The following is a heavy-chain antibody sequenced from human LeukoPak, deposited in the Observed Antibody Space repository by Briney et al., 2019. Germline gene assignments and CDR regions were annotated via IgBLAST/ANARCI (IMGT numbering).Heavy chain of an antibody. CDR3: VRDHLWAFDI. D-gene: IGHD2-21*01. J-gene: IGHJ3*02. V-gene: IGHV3-48*03. Sequence: GGSLRLSCAASGFTFQTYTMNWVRQAPGKGLEWISYITQTGDVAAYYADSVKGRFTISRDDAKNSLFLQMTGLRAEDTAVYYCVRDHLWAFDIWGQGTVVTVSS. CDR1: GFTFQTYT. CDR2: ITQTGDVAA.